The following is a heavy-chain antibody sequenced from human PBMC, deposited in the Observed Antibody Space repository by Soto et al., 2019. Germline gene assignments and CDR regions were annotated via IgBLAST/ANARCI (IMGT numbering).Heavy chain of an antibody. D-gene: IGHD3-22*01. J-gene: IGHJ6*02. CDR2: ISYDGSNK. CDR1: GFTFSIYG. V-gene: IGHV3-30*18. Sequence: GGSLRLSCAASGFTFSIYGMHWVRHAPGKALEWVAVISYDGSNKYYADSVKGRFTISRDNSKNTLYLQMNSLRAEDTAVYYCAKDGNSSGYYEYYYGMDVWGQGTTVTVSS. CDR3: AKDGNSSGYYEYYYGMDV.